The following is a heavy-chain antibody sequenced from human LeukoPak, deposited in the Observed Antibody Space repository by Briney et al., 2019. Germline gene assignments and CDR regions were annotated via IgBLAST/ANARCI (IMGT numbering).Heavy chain of an antibody. CDR3: ARGGIQLWYADY. J-gene: IGHJ4*02. Sequence: GRSLRLSCAASGFTFSSYGMHWVRQAPGKGLEWVAVIWYDGSNKYYADSVKGRFTISRDNYKNTLYLQMNSLRGEDTAVYFCARGGIQLWYADYWGQGTLVTVSS. D-gene: IGHD5-18*01. CDR2: IWYDGSNK. CDR1: GFTFSSYG. V-gene: IGHV3-33*01.